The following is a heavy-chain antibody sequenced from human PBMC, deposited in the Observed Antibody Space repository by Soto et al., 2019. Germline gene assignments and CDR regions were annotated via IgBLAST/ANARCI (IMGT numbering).Heavy chain of an antibody. CDR1: GYTLTELS. V-gene: IGHV1-24*01. D-gene: IGHD2-8*02. J-gene: IGHJ3*02. Sequence: ASVKVSCKVSGYTLTELSMHWVRQAPGKGLEWMGGFDPEDGETIYAQKFQGRVAMTEDTSTDTAYMELSSLRSEDTAVYYCATVSWSLGAFDIWGQGTMVTVSS. CDR3: ATVSWSLGAFDI. CDR2: FDPEDGET.